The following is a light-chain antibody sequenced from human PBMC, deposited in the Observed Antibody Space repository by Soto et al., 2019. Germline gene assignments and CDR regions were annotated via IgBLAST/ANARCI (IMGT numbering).Light chain of an antibody. CDR2: SNN. CDR1: SSNIGSNY. Sequence: QSVLTQPPSASGTPGQRVTISCSGSSSNIGSNYVYWYQQLPGTAPKLLIYSNNHRPSGVPDRFSGSKSGTSASLAISGLRSEDEADYYCAAWDDSLSGDVFGTGTKLTVL. CDR3: AAWDDSLSGDV. V-gene: IGLV1-47*02. J-gene: IGLJ1*01.